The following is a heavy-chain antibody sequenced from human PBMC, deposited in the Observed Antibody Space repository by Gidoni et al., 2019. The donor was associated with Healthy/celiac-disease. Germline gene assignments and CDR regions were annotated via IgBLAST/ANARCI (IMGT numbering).Heavy chain of an antibody. D-gene: IGHD3-22*01. CDR3: ARVYDSSGYYEWYFDL. CDR2: ISAYNGNT. Sequence: GASVKVCCKASGYTFTSDGISWVRQDPGQGLEWMGWISAYNGNTNYAQKLQGRVTMTTDTSTSPAYMELRSLRSDDTAVYYCARVYDSSGYYEWYFDLWGRGTLVTVSS. CDR1: GYTFTSDG. J-gene: IGHJ2*01. V-gene: IGHV1-18*01.